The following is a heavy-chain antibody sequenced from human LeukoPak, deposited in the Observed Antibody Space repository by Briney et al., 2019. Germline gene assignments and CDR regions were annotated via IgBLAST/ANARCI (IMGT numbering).Heavy chain of an antibody. D-gene: IGHD3-10*01. CDR1: GDSISSYY. J-gene: IGHJ4*02. Sequence: PSETLSLTCTVSGDSISSYYWSWLRQPPGKGLEWIGYIHFSGSTNYNRSLKSRVTISVDTSKNQLSLKLSSVTAADTAVYYCARTEYYFDYWGQGTLVTVSS. CDR3: ARTEYYFDY. V-gene: IGHV4-59*01. CDR2: IHFSGST.